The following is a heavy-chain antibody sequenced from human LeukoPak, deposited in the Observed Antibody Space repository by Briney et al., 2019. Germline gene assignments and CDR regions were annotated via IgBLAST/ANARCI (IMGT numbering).Heavy chain of an antibody. J-gene: IGHJ5*02. D-gene: IGHD3-10*01. Sequence: VASVKVSCKASGYTCTSYGISWVRQAPGEGLEWIGWISAYNGNTNYAQKLQGRVTMTTDTSTSTAYMEVRSLRSDDTAGYYWARVAPPFGSGSYGARNWFNALGQASLLTVSS. CDR2: ISAYNGNT. V-gene: IGHV1-18*01. CDR1: GYTCTSYG. CDR3: ARVAPPFGSGSYGARNWFNA.